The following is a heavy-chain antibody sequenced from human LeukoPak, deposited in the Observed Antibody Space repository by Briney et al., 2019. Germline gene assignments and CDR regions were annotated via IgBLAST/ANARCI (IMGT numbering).Heavy chain of an antibody. V-gene: IGHV4-34*01. CDR1: GGSFSGYY. Sequence: PSETLSLTCAVYGGSFSGYYWSWIRQPPGKGLEWIGEINHSGSTNYNPSLKGRVTISVDTSKNQFSLKLSSVTAADTAVYYCARAGATSYGYYFDYWGQGTLVTVSS. CDR2: INHSGST. D-gene: IGHD5-18*01. J-gene: IGHJ4*02. CDR3: ARAGATSYGYYFDY.